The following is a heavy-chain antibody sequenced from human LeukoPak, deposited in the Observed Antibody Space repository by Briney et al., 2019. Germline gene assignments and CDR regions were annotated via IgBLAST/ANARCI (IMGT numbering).Heavy chain of an antibody. J-gene: IGHJ6*03. D-gene: IGHD2-21*02. Sequence: SETLSLTCAVYGGSFSGYYWSWIRQPAGKGLEWIGRIYTRGSTKYTPSLKSRVTMSVDTSKNQFSLKLSSVTAADTAVYYCARVTCGGDCRAHYYYYYMDVWGKGTTVTISS. CDR3: ARVTCGGDCRAHYYYYYMDV. V-gene: IGHV4-59*10. CDR2: IYTRGST. CDR1: GGSFSGYY.